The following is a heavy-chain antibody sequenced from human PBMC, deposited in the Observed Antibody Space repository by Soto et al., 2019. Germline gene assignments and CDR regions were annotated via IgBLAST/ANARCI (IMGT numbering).Heavy chain of an antibody. CDR1: GFTFSNYG. Sequence: QVQLVESGGGMVQPGRSLRLSCAASGFTFSNYGMHWVRQGPGKGLDWVAVIWFDGSNKYYADSVKGRFTISRDNSEKMLYLQINSLRAEDTALYYCVRGAYSSSHWGIYHWGQGTLVTVSS. CDR2: IWFDGSNK. J-gene: IGHJ5*02. CDR3: VRGAYSSSHWGIYH. V-gene: IGHV3-33*01. D-gene: IGHD6-13*01.